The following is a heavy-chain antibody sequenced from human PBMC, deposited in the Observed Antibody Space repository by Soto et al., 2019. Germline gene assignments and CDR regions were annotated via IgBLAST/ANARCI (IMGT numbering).Heavy chain of an antibody. D-gene: IGHD4-17*01. V-gene: IGHV1-24*01. CDR2: FDPEDGET. Sequence: ASVKVSCKVSGYTLTELSMHWVRQAPGKGLEWMGGFDPEDGETIHAQKFQGRVTMTEDTSTDTAYMELSSLRSEDTAVYYCATDLTPGYGDYDLDYWGQGTLVTVSS. J-gene: IGHJ4*02. CDR3: ATDLTPGYGDYDLDY. CDR1: GYTLTELS.